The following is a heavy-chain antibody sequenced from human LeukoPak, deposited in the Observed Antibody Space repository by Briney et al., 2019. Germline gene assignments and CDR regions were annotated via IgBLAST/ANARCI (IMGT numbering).Heavy chain of an antibody. J-gene: IGHJ6*03. CDR2: IYHSGST. Sequence: SETLSLTCAVSGGSISSSNWWSWVRQPPGKGLEWIGEIYHSGSTNYNPSLKSRVTMSVDTSKNQFSLKLSSVTAADTAVYYCARNYDYVWGNYDYYYYYMDVWGKGTTVTISS. V-gene: IGHV4-4*02. D-gene: IGHD3-16*01. CDR1: GGSISSSNW. CDR3: ARNYDYVWGNYDYYYYYMDV.